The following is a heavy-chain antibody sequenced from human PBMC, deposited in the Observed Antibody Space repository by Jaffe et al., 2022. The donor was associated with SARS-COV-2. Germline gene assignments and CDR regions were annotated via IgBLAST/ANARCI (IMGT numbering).Heavy chain of an antibody. CDR2: IIPIFGTA. CDR3: ASTVPLWEVATWDVFPD. V-gene: IGHV1-69*01. D-gene: IGHD5-12*01. J-gene: IGHJ4*02. CDR1: GGTFSSYA. Sequence: QVQLVQSGAEVKKPGSSVKVSCKASGGTFSSYAISWVRQAPGQGLEWMGGIIPIFGTANYAQKFQGRVTITADESTSTAYMELSSLRSEDTAVYYCASTVPLWEVATWDVFPDWGQGTLVTVSS.